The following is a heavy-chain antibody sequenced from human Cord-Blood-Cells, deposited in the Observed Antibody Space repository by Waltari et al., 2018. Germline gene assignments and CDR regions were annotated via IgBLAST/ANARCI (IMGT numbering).Heavy chain of an antibody. Sequence: QVQLVQSGAEVKKPGSSVKVSCKASGGTFSSYAISWVRQAPGQGLEWMGGIIPIFGTANYAQKFQGRVTITADKATSTAYMELSSLRSEDTAVYYCARRPTLYYDFWSDYGMDVWGQGTTVTVSS. V-gene: IGHV1-69*06. D-gene: IGHD3-3*01. CDR1: GGTFSSYA. J-gene: IGHJ6*02. CDR2: IIPIFGTA. CDR3: ARRPTLYYDFWSDYGMDV.